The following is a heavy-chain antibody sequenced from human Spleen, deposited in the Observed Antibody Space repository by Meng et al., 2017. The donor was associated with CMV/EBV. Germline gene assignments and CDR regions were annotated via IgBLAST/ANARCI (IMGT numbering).Heavy chain of an antibody. CDR2: ISAYNGNT. CDR1: GYTFSSYG. D-gene: IGHD5-18*01. V-gene: IGHV1-18*04. J-gene: IGHJ4*02. CDR3: ARDIRYSYGRGFDY. Sequence: SGYTFSSYGISWVRQAPGQGLEWMGWISAYNGNTDCAQKLQGRVTMTTDTSTGTAYMELRSLRSDDTAVYYCARDIRYSYGRGFDYWGQGTLVTVSS.